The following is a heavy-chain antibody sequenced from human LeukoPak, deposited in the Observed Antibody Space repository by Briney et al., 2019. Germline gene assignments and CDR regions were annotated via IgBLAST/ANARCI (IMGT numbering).Heavy chain of an antibody. J-gene: IGHJ4*02. CDR3: ARAAHSSSWWPILDY. CDR2: IIPILGIA. Sequence: SVKVSYKASGGTFSSYAISWVRQAPGQGLEWMGRIIPILGIANYAQKFQGRVTITADKSTSTAYMELSSLRSEDTAVYYCARAAHSSSWWPILDYWGQGTLVTVSS. CDR1: GGTFSSYA. V-gene: IGHV1-69*04. D-gene: IGHD6-13*01.